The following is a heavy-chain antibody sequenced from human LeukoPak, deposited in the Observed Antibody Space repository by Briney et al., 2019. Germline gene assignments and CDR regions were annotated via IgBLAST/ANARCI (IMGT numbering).Heavy chain of an antibody. CDR1: GFTFSRYG. V-gene: IGHV3-30*02. J-gene: IGHJ4*02. D-gene: IGHD2-21*02. CDR2: IRYDGSDK. CDR3: TTGPATAILEDY. Sequence: TGGSLRLSCAASGFTFSRYGMHWVRQVPGKGLEWVSFIRYDGSDKYYADSVKDRFTISKDNSKNTVSLQMNSLKTEDTAVFYCTTGPATAILEDYWGQGTLVTVSS.